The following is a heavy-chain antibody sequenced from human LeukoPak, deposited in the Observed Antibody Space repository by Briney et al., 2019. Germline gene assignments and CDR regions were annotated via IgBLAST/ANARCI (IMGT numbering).Heavy chain of an antibody. J-gene: IGHJ5*02. CDR3: ARAYDYDSSGGGTPFDP. Sequence: SVKASCKLSGYTSTSFYMHWVRHAPGHGLEWKGIINPMFSSTSYAQKFQGRVTMTRDPSTSTVYMELSSLRAEDTAVYYCARAYDYDSSGGGTPFDPWGQGSLVTVSS. CDR2: INPMFSST. CDR1: GYTSTSFY. V-gene: IGHV1-46*01. D-gene: IGHD3-22*01.